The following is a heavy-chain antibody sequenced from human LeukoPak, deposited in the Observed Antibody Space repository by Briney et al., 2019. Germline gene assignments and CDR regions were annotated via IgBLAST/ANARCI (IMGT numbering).Heavy chain of an antibody. CDR2: INPNSGGT. J-gene: IGHJ4*02. Sequence: GASVKVSYKASGYTFTGYYMHWVRQAPGQGLEWMGWINPNSGGTNYAQKFQGRVTMTGDRSISTAYMELSRLRSDDTAVYYCARERTPGSGYGFDYWGQGTVVTVSS. CDR1: GYTFTGYY. CDR3: ARERTPGSGYGFDY. D-gene: IGHD6-25*01. V-gene: IGHV1-2*02.